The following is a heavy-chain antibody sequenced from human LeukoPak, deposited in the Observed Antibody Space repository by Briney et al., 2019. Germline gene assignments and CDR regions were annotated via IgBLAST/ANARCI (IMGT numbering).Heavy chain of an antibody. J-gene: IGHJ4*02. Sequence: GGSLRLSCVASGFTFSSYAMTWVRQAPGKGLEWVSSISGSGGTTHYADSVKGRFTISRDNSKSTLYLQMNSLRAEDTAIYYCAKFVGITVIWGAFDYWGQGTLVTVSS. CDR2: ISGSGGTT. D-gene: IGHD3-10*01. CDR1: GFTFSSYA. V-gene: IGHV3-23*01. CDR3: AKFVGITVIWGAFDY.